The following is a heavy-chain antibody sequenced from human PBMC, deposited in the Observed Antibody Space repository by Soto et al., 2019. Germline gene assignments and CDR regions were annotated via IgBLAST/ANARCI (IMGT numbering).Heavy chain of an antibody. CDR3: ATVLRGVVNWFAP. D-gene: IGHD3-10*01. CDR1: GDTFTNFG. J-gene: IGHJ5*02. Sequence: VASVKVSCKTSGDTFTNFGLSWVRQAPGQGLEWVGWIATYNSNRNYAQKFQGRLTLTTDTSTSTAYMELKSLRYDDTAVYYCATVLRGVVNWFAPWGQGTLVTV. CDR2: IATYNSNR. V-gene: IGHV1-18*01.